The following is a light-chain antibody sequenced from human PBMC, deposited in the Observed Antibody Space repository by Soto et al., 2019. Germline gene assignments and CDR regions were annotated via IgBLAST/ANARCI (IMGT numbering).Light chain of an antibody. CDR3: QQFSSYPLT. CDR2: DAS. Sequence: EFVLTQSPGTLSLSPGERATLSCRASQTIRNNYLAWYQQKPGQAPRLLIYDASSRATGIRDRVSGGGSGTDFTLTISRLEPEDFAVYYCQQFSSYPLTFGGGTKVDIK. CDR1: QTIRNNY. J-gene: IGKJ4*01. V-gene: IGKV3-20*01.